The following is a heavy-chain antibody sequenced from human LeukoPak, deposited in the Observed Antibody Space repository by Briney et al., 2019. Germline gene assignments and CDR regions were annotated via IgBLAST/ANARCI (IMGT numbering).Heavy chain of an antibody. CDR2: ISNDGSNR. CDR1: GFTFSSYG. D-gene: IGHD5-12*01. Sequence: GGSLRLSRAASGFTFSSYGMHWVRQAPGKGLEWVAVISNDGSNRYYVDSVEGRFTISRDNSKNTLYLQMNSLRAEDAAVYYCARDSGEYSGYDYVRPYYDYYYYGMDVWGQGTTVTVSS. J-gene: IGHJ6*02. V-gene: IGHV3-30*03. CDR3: ARDSGEYSGYDYVRPYYDYYYYGMDV.